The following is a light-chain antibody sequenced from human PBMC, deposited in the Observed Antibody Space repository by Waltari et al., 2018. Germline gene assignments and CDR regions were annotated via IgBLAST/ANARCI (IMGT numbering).Light chain of an antibody. CDR2: EVS. Sequence: QSALPQPPSASGSPGQSVTISCTGTSSDVGRYKYVSWYQQHPGKAPKLMIYEVSRRPSGVPDLFSGSNSGNTASLTVSGLQAEDEADYYCRSYAGSNSLGVFGTGTKVTVL. CDR1: SSDVGRYKY. V-gene: IGLV2-8*01. CDR3: RSYAGSNSLGV. J-gene: IGLJ1*01.